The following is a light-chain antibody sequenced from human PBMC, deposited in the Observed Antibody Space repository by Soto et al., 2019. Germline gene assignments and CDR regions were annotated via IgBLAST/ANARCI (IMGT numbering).Light chain of an antibody. V-gene: IGKV3-15*01. Sequence: EIVMTQSPATLSVSPGERATLSCRASQSVSSNLAWYQQKPGQAPRLLIYGAFTWATGVPARFSGSGSGTEFTLTISSLQSEDSAVYCCQQYNNWPFTFGHGTKVDIK. J-gene: IGKJ3*01. CDR2: GAF. CDR1: QSVSSN. CDR3: QQYNNWPFT.